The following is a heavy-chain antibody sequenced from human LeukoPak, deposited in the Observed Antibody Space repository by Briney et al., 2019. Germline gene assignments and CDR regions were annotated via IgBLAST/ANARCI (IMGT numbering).Heavy chain of an antibody. CDR3: ARGRHGSESSNYYYYYGIDV. CDR1: GFTFSSYG. Sequence: GRSLRLSCAASGFTFSSYGMHWVRQAPGKGLEWVAVIWYDGSNKYYADSVKGRFTISRDNSKNTLYLQMNSLRAEDTAVYYCARGRHGSESSNYYYYYGIDVWGQGTTVTVSS. J-gene: IGHJ6*02. CDR2: IWYDGSNK. V-gene: IGHV3-33*01. D-gene: IGHD3-10*01.